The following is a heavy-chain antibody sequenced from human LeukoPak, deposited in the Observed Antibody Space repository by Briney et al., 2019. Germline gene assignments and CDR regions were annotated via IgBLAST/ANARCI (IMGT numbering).Heavy chain of an antibody. V-gene: IGHV1-69*13. J-gene: IGHJ5*02. Sequence: SVKVSCKASGGTFSSYAISWVRQAPGQELEWMGGIIPIFGTANYAQKFQGRVTITADESTSTAYMELSSLRSEDTAVYYCARARGVMVVKNWFDPWGQGTLVTVSS. D-gene: IGHD2/OR15-2a*01. CDR2: IIPIFGTA. CDR3: ARARGVMVVKNWFDP. CDR1: GGTFSSYA.